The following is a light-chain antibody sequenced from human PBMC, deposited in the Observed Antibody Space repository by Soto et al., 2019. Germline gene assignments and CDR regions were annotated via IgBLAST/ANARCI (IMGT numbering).Light chain of an antibody. CDR3: QQRSNWPPAIT. J-gene: IGKJ5*01. CDR1: HSVSSD. CDR2: GTS. V-gene: IGKV3-15*01. Sequence: IVMTQSPATLSVSPGERATLSCRASHSVSSDLAWYQQKPGQAPRLLIYGTSTRAPGIPPRFSGSGSGTEFTLTISSLEPEAFAVYYCQQRSNWPPAITFGQGTRLEI.